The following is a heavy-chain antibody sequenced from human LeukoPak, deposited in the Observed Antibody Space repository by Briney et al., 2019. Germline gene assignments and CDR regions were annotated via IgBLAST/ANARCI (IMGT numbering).Heavy chain of an antibody. CDR1: GFTSSDHY. CDR3: ARYQLPVRYFDF. D-gene: IGHD2-2*01. CDR2: IRNKANSYST. Sequence: GGSLRLSCAASGFTSSDHYMDWIRQAPGKGLEWVARIRNKANSYSTEYAASVEGRFTISRDDSKSSLFLQMNTLKTEDTAVYYCARYQLPVRYFDFWGQGTLVTVFS. J-gene: IGHJ4*02. V-gene: IGHV3-72*01.